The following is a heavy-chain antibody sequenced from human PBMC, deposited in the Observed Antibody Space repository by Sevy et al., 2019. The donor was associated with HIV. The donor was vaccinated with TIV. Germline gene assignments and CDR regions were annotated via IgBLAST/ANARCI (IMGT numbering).Heavy chain of an antibody. CDR2: ISSSSSTI. CDR3: ASSITMIVAGPLFF. J-gene: IGHJ4*02. Sequence: GGSLRLSCAASGFTFSSYSMNWVRQAPGKGLEWVSYISSSSSTIYYADSVKGRFTISRDNAKNSLYLQMNSLRDEDTAVYYCASSITMIVAGPLFFWGQGTLVTVSS. D-gene: IGHD3-22*01. V-gene: IGHV3-48*02. CDR1: GFTFSSYS.